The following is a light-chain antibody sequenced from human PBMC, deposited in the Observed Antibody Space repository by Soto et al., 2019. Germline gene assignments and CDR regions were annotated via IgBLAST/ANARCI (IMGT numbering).Light chain of an antibody. V-gene: IGKV2-28*01. CDR2: LGS. Sequence: DIVMTQSPLSLPVTPGEPASVSCRSSQSLLHSNGFNYLDWYLQKPGQSPQLLIYLGSNRASGVPDRFSGIGSGTDFTLKISRVEAEDVGVYYCMQAVQTPRTFGQGTKVEIK. J-gene: IGKJ1*01. CDR1: QSLLHSNGFNY. CDR3: MQAVQTPRT.